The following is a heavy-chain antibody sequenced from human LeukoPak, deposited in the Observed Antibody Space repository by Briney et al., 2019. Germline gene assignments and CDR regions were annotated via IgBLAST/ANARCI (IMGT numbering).Heavy chain of an antibody. J-gene: IGHJ5*02. CDR3: ARGGPPTIAAPPGGNWFDP. CDR1: GYTFTSYY. Sequence: GASVKVSCKASGYTFTSYYMHWVRQAPGQGLEWMGIINPSGGSTSYAQKFQGRVTMTRDTSTSTVYMELSSLRSEDTAVYYCARGGPPTIAAPPGGNWFDPWGQGTLVTVSS. CDR2: INPSGGST. V-gene: IGHV1-46*01. D-gene: IGHD6-6*01.